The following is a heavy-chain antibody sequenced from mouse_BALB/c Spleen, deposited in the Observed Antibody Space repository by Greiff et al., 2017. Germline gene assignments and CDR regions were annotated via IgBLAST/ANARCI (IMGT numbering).Heavy chain of an antibody. D-gene: IGHD6-2*01. Sequence: VQLQQSGAELAKPGASVKMSCKASGYTFTSYWIHWVKQRPGQGLEWIGYINPSTGYTEYNQKFKDKATLTADKSSSTAYMQLSSLTSEDSAVYYCARFSGYAMDYWGQGTSVTVSS. J-gene: IGHJ4*01. CDR3: ARFSGYAMDY. V-gene: IGHV1-7*01. CDR2: INPSTGYT. CDR1: GYTFTSYW.